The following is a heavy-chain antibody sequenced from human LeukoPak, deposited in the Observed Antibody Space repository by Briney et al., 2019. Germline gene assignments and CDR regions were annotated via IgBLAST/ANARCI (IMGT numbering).Heavy chain of an antibody. CDR3: ARSFPTDGSIAY. D-gene: IGHD5-24*01. CDR1: GGSISSSSYY. Sequence: PSETLSLTCTVSGGSISSSSYYWGWIRQPPGKGLEWIGSIYYSGSTYYNPSLKSRITISVDTSKNQFSLRLTSVTAADTALYYCARSFPTDGSIAYWGQGTLVTVS. CDR2: IYYSGST. V-gene: IGHV4-39*07. J-gene: IGHJ4*02.